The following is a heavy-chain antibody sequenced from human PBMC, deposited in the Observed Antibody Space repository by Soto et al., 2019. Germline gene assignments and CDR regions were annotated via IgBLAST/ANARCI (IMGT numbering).Heavy chain of an antibody. CDR1: GFTFSNHD. CDR2: VGTVGDI. CDR3: ARRFCRGGTCPGIGFDY. J-gene: IGHJ4*02. Sequence: PGGALGLSCAASGFTFSNHDMHWFRQVTGKGLEWVSGVGTVGDIYYSGSVKGRFTVSRENARNSFYLQMNSLRAGDTAVYYCARRFCRGGTCPGIGFDYWGQGTLVTVSS. D-gene: IGHD3-3*01. V-gene: IGHV3-13*01.